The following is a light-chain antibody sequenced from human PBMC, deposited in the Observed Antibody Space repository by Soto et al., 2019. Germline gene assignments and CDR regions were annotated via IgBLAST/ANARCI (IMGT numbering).Light chain of an antibody. CDR1: PSVNSND. J-gene: IGKJ2*01. CDR2: GAS. V-gene: IGKV3-20*01. Sequence: EIVLTQSPGTLSLSPGERATLSCRASPSVNSNDLAGYQQKPGQVPRPLIYGASIRAAGVPDRLSGSGSGTDFNLTISRLEPEDYAVYYCQQYGPSPHTFGQGTQLEI. CDR3: QQYGPSPHT.